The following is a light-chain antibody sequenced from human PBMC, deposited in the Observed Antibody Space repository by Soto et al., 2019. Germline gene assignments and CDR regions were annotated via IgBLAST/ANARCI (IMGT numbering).Light chain of an antibody. CDR3: QQRSNWPT. CDR2: DAS. J-gene: IGKJ5*01. Sequence: EILLTQSPATLSLSRWERATLSCRASQSVSSYLAWYQQKPGQAPRLLIYDASNRATGIPARFSGSGSGTDFTLTISSLEPEDFAVYYCQQRSNWPTFGQGTRLEIK. V-gene: IGKV3-11*01. CDR1: QSVSSY.